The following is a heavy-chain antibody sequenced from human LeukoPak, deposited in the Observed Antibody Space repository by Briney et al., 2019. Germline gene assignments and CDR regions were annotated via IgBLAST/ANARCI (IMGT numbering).Heavy chain of an antibody. CDR2: INPSGGST. Sequence: GASVKVSCKASGYTFTSYYMHWVRQAPGQGLEWLGIINPSGGSTSYAQKFQGRVTMTRDTSTSTVYMELSSLRSEDTAVYYCARGYIPVFNPQDDGTRYNAFDIWGQGTMVTVSS. CDR1: GYTFTSYY. V-gene: IGHV1-46*01. CDR3: ARGYIPVFNPQDDGTRYNAFDI. D-gene: IGHD3-22*01. J-gene: IGHJ3*02.